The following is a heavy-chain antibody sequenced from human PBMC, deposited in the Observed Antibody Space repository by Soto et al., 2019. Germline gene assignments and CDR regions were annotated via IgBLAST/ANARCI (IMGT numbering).Heavy chain of an antibody. CDR2: IYYSGST. J-gene: IGHJ4*02. CDR1: GGSISSSSYY. CDR3: ARQGYSYGYYYFDY. Sequence: PSETLSLTCTVSGGSISSSSYYWGWIRQPPGKGLEWIGSIYYSGSTYYNPSLKSRVTISVDTSKNQFSLKLSSVTAADTAVYYCARQGYSYGYYYFDYWGQGTLVTVS. V-gene: IGHV4-39*01. D-gene: IGHD5-18*01.